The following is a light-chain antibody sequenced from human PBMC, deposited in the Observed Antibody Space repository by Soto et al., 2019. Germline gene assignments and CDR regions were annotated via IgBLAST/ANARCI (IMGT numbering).Light chain of an antibody. CDR2: GAS. CDR3: QQYNNWPRT. V-gene: IGKV3-15*01. CDR1: QSVSSN. Sequence: EVLMTQSPATLSVSPGERATLSCRASQSVSSNLAWYQQKPGQAPRLLIYGASTRATGIPARFSGSGSGTEFTLTISSLQSEDFAVYYCQQYNNWPRTVGGGTKVDIK. J-gene: IGKJ4*01.